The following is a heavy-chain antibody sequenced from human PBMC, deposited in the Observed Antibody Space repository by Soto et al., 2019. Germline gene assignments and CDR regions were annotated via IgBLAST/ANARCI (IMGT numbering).Heavy chain of an antibody. J-gene: IGHJ6*02. CDR3: ARGRSVGYYYGMDV. CDR2: INHSGST. V-gene: IGHV4-34*01. Sequence: NPSETLSLTCAVYGGSFSGYYWSWIRQPPGKGLEWIGEINHSGSTNYNPSLKSRVTISVDTSKNQFSLKLSSVTAADTAVYYCARGRSVGYYYGMDVWGQGTTVTVSS. CDR1: GGSFSGYY.